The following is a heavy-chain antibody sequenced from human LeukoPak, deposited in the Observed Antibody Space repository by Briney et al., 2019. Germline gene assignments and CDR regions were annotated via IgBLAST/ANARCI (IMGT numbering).Heavy chain of an antibody. CDR2: IIPILGIA. CDR3: ARSAWGTSIYCFDY. CDR1: GGTFSSYA. D-gene: IGHD2-2*01. Sequence: ASVKVSCKASGGTFSSYAISWVRQAPGQGLEWMGRIIPILGIANYAQKFQGRVTITADKSTSTAYMELSSLRSEDTAVYYCARSAWGTSIYCFDYWGQGTLVTVSS. J-gene: IGHJ4*02. V-gene: IGHV1-69*04.